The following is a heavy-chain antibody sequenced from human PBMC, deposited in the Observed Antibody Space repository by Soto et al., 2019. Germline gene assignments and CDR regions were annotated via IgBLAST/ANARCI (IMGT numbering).Heavy chain of an antibody. CDR3: ARGHYGLDV. CDR1: GFTFSDYY. V-gene: IGHV3-11*01. Sequence: QVPLVESGGGLVKPGGSLRLSCAASGFTFSDYYISWVRQTPEKGLDWVSYISPSGTTMYYADSVKGRFTISRDNAKNSLWLQMNSLRAEDTAVYYCARGHYGLDVWGQGTTVTVSS. CDR2: ISPSGTTM. J-gene: IGHJ6*02.